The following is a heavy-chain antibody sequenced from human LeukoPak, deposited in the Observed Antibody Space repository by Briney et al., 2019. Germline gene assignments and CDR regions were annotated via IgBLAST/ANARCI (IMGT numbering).Heavy chain of an antibody. Sequence: SETLSLTCAVYGGSFSGYYWSWVRQPPGKGLEWIGEINNSGGTNYKQSLTSRVTISIDTSKNQCSLKLSSVTAAATAVYYCATPIDSFYIWGQGTMVTVSS. CDR3: ATPIDSFYI. CDR1: GGSFSGYY. CDR2: INNSGGT. J-gene: IGHJ3*02. V-gene: IGHV4-34*01.